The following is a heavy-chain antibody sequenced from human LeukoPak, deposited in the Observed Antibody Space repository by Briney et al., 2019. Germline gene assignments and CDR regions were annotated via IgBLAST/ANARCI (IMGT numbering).Heavy chain of an antibody. CDR3: ARADSSIAARLSRSSIFNYYYYMDV. CDR2: IKQDGSEK. CDR1: GFTFSSYG. J-gene: IGHJ6*03. Sequence: GTLRLSCAASGFTFSSYGMSWVRQAPGKGLECVANIKQDGSEKYYVDSVKGRFTISRDNAKNSLYLQMNSLRAEDTAVYYCARADSSIAARLSRSSIFNYYYYMDVWGKGTTVTVSS. D-gene: IGHD6-6*01. V-gene: IGHV3-7*01.